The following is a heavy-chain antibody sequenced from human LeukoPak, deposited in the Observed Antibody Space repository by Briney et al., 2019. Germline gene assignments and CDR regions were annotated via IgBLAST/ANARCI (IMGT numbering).Heavy chain of an antibody. J-gene: IGHJ4*02. CDR2: ISGSGGDT. CDR3: AKANKWESDY. CDR1: GFTFSSYA. D-gene: IGHD1-26*01. V-gene: IGHV3-23*01. Sequence: PGGSLRLSCAASGFTFSSYAMSWVRQAPGKGLEWVSGISGSGGDTYYADSEKGRFTISRDNSKNTLYLQMNSLRVEDTAVYYCAKANKWESDYWGQGTLVTVYS.